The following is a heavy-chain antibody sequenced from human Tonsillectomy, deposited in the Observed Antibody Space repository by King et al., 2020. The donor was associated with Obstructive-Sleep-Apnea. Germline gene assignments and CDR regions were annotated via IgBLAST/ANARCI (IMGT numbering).Heavy chain of an antibody. D-gene: IGHD3-3*01. CDR1: GGTLNNYA. CDR3: AKNMIPDFWSGPLDS. Sequence: VQLVQSGAEVKKPGSSVKVSCKASGGTLNNYAISWVRQAPGQGLEWMGGIIPIVGIVNFAQNFQGRVTITADKSTSTAYMEVSSLRSEDTAVYYCAKNMIPDFWSGPLDSWGQGTLVIVSS. CDR2: IIPIVGIV. J-gene: IGHJ5*01. V-gene: IGHV1-69*04.